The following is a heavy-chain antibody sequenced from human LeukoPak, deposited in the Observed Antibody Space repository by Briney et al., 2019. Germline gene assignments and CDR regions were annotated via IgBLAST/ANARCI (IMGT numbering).Heavy chain of an antibody. V-gene: IGHV1-18*01. CDR2: FSAYNGNT. Sequence: ASVKVSCKASGYSFTSSGISWVRQAPGQGLEWLGWFSAYNGNTNYAQKFQVRVTMTTDTSTSTAYMELRSLRSDDTAVYYCARVDRRAPPILPINGENNWFDPWGQGTLVTVSS. D-gene: IGHD2-8*01. CDR1: GYSFTSSG. J-gene: IGHJ5*02. CDR3: ARVDRRAPPILPINGENNWFDP.